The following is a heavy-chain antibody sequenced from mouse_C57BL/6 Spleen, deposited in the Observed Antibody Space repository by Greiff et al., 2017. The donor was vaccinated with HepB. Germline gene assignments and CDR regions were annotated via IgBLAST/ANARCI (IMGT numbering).Heavy chain of an antibody. CDR3: ERRGYYGSSFAY. Sequence: VKLQQPGAELVRPGSSVKLSCKASGYTFTSYWIDWVKQRPGQGLEWIGNIYPSDSDTHYNQKFKDKATLTVDTSSSTAYMQLSSLTSEDSAVYYGERRGYYGSSFAYWGQGTLVTVSA. V-gene: IGHV1-61*01. CDR1: GYTFTSYW. J-gene: IGHJ3*01. D-gene: IGHD1-1*01. CDR2: IYPSDSDT.